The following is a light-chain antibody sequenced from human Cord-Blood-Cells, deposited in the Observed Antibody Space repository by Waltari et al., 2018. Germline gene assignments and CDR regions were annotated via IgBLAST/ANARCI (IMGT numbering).Light chain of an antibody. CDR2: AAS. J-gene: IGKJ1*01. CDR3: QQSYSTPPWT. V-gene: IGKV1-39*01. Sequence: DIQMTQSPSSLSASVGDRVTITCRASQSISSYLNWYQQKPGKAPKLLSYAASSLQSGVPSSFSGSGSGTDFTHTISSLQPEDFATYYCQQSYSTPPWTFGQGTKVEIK. CDR1: QSISSY.